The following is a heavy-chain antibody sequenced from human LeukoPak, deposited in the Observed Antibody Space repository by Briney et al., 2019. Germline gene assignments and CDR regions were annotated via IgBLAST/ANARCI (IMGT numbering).Heavy chain of an antibody. D-gene: IGHD5-12*01. V-gene: IGHV4-59*01. J-gene: IGHJ4*02. CDR3: VGEKWLRSSAFDY. Sequence: SETLSLTCAVSGGSISSYYWSWIRQPPGKGLEWIGYIYYSGSTNYNPSLKSRVTISVDTSKNQFSLKLSSVTAADTAMYYCVGEKWLRSSAFDYWGQGTLVTVSS. CDR2: IYYSGST. CDR1: GGSISSYY.